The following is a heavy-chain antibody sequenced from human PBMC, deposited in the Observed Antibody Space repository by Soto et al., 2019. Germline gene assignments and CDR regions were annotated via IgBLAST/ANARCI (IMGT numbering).Heavy chain of an antibody. CDR3: ARGYLPNYDILTGYYGSVWFDP. CDR1: GDSISSSY. CDR2: IYYSGST. V-gene: IGHV4-59*01. J-gene: IGHJ5*02. Sequence: SETLSLTCSVSGDSISSSYWSWIRQPPGKGLEWIGYIYYSGSTNYNPSLKSRVTISLDTSKNQFSLKLSSVTAADTAVYYCARGYLPNYDILTGYYGSVWFDPWGQGTLVTVSS. D-gene: IGHD3-9*01.